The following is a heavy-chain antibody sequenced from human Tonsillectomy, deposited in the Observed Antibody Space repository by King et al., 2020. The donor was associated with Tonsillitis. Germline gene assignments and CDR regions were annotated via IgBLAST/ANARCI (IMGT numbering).Heavy chain of an antibody. V-gene: IGHV4-34*01. CDR2: INRSGSA. CDR1: GGSLSNYD. Sequence: VQLQQWGAGVLKPSETLSLTCAVSGGSLSNYDWSWLRQPPGKGLEWIGEINRSGSANYNPSLKSRVTISVDTSKNQFSLKLSSVTAADTAVYYCARGPAAIFGVVITPPTYFDYWAQGTL. J-gene: IGHJ4*02. CDR3: ARGPAAIFGVVITPPTYFDY. D-gene: IGHD3-3*01.